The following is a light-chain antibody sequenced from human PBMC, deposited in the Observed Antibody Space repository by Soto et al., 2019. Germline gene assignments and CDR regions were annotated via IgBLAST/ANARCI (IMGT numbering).Light chain of an antibody. Sequence: EIVLTQSPGPLSLSPGERATLSCRASQSVSSNYLAWYQQKPGQAPRHLIYGASSSATGIPDRFSGSGAGTDFTLTISRLESEDFAVYYCKQYGSSPWTFGQGTQVE. CDR1: QSVSSNY. J-gene: IGKJ1*01. CDR2: GAS. CDR3: KQYGSSPWT. V-gene: IGKV3-20*01.